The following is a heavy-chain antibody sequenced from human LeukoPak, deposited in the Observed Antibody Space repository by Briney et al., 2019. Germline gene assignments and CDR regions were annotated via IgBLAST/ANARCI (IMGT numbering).Heavy chain of an antibody. J-gene: IGHJ4*02. CDR1: GDSFSSYSAT. D-gene: IGHD3-16*01. Sequence: SQTLSLTCAISGDSFSSYSATWVWIRQSPSRGLEWLGRTYYRSKLYTDYAVSVKSRVTVNPDTSKNQFSLQLNSVTPEDTAVYYCAREGSDGYLFDYWGQGSLVIVSS. V-gene: IGHV6-1*01. CDR2: TYYRSKLYT. CDR3: AREGSDGYLFDY.